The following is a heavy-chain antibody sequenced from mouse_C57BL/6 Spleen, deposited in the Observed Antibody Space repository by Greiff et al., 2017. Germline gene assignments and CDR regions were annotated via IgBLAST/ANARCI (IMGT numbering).Heavy chain of an antibody. CDR3: AREDYDYAYYFDY. J-gene: IGHJ2*01. D-gene: IGHD2-4*01. CDR1: GYTFTSYW. Sequence: QVQLQQPGTELVKPGASVKLSCKASGYTFTSYWMHWVKQRPGQGLEWIGNINPSNGGTNYNEKFKSKDTLTVDKSSSTAYMQLSSLTSDDSAVYYCAREDYDYAYYFDYWGQGTTLTVSS. V-gene: IGHV1-53*01. CDR2: INPSNGGT.